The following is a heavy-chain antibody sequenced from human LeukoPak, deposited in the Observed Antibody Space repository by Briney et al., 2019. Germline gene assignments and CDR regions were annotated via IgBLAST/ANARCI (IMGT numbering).Heavy chain of an antibody. Sequence: SETLSLTCTVSGGSISSSSYYWGWIRQPPGKGLEWIGSIYYSGSTYYNPSLKSRVTISVDTSKNQFSLKLSSVTAADTAVYYCARRLYDSSGYYGDYWGQGTLVTVSS. CDR1: GGSISSSSYY. J-gene: IGHJ4*02. CDR2: IYYSGST. V-gene: IGHV4-39*01. CDR3: ARRLYDSSGYYGDY. D-gene: IGHD3-22*01.